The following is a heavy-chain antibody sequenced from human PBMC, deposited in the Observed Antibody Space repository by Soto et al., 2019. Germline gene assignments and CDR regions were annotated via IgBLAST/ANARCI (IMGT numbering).Heavy chain of an antibody. D-gene: IGHD1-7*01. Sequence: SVKVSCNASGGTFSSYAISWVRQAPGQGLEWMGGIIPIFGTANYAQKFQGRVTITADKSTSTAYMELSSLRSEDTAVYYCASGAELELNFDYWGQGTLVTVSS. CDR3: ASGAELELNFDY. CDR1: GGTFSSYA. V-gene: IGHV1-69*06. J-gene: IGHJ4*02. CDR2: IIPIFGTA.